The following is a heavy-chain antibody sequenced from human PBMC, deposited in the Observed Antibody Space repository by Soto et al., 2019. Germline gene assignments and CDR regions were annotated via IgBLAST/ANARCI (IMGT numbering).Heavy chain of an antibody. J-gene: IGHJ4*02. CDR3: ARGRGGSPAYDY. CDR1: GGSVSSHY. D-gene: IGHD1-26*01. Sequence: QVQLQESGPGLVKPSETLSLTCTVSGGSVSSHYWSWIRQPPGKGLEWIGFIYNSGTTYYNPSLKSRGTISVDTSENQSSLKLNSVTAADTAVYYCARGRGGSPAYDYWGQGTLVTVSS. CDR2: IYNSGTT. V-gene: IGHV4-59*02.